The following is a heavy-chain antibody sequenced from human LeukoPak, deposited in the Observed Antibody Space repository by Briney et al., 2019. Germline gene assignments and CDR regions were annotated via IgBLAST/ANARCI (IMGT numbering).Heavy chain of an antibody. Sequence: SKTLSLTCTVSGGSISSSSYYWGWIRQPPGKGLEWIGSIYYSGSTYYNPSLKSRVTISVDTSKNQFSLKLSSVTAADTAVYYCARVAAAGRTNQDYWGQGTLVTVSS. J-gene: IGHJ4*02. D-gene: IGHD6-13*01. V-gene: IGHV4-39*07. CDR1: GGSISSSSYY. CDR3: ARVAAAGRTNQDY. CDR2: IYYSGST.